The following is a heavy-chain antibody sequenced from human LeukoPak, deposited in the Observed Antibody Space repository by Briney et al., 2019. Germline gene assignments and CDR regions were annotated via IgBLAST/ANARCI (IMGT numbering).Heavy chain of an antibody. CDR1: GYTFTGYY. J-gene: IGHJ4*02. CDR3: ARDAYYYDSSGQVVDY. Sequence: ASVKVSCKASGYTFTGYYIHWVRQAPGQGLEWMGWINPNSGGTNYAQKFQGRVTMTRDTSISTAYMELSRLRSDDTAVYYCARDAYYYDSSGQVVDYWGQGTLVTVSS. D-gene: IGHD3-22*01. CDR2: INPNSGGT. V-gene: IGHV1-2*02.